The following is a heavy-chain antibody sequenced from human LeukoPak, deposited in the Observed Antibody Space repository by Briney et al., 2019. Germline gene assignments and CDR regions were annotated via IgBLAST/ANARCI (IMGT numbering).Heavy chain of an antibody. CDR1: GYTFTSYG. Sequence: ASVKVSCKASGYTFTSYGISWVRQAPGQGLEWMGWINPNSGGTNYAQKFQGRVTMTRDTSISTAYMELSRLRSDDTAVYYCARDESRIAALTLFDYWGQGTLVTVSS. V-gene: IGHV1-2*02. D-gene: IGHD6-6*01. CDR2: INPNSGGT. J-gene: IGHJ4*02. CDR3: ARDESRIAALTLFDY.